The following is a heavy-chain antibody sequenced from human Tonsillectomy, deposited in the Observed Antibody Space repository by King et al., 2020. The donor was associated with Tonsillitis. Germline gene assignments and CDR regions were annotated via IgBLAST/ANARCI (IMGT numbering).Heavy chain of an antibody. D-gene: IGHD3-22*01. CDR3: TTDLSDSSGYYQYFDY. CDR1: GFTFSNAW. CDR2: IKNKAHGGTT. V-gene: IGHV3-15*07. J-gene: IGHJ4*02. Sequence: VQLVESGGGLVKPGGSLRLSCAASGFTFSNAWMNWVRQAPGKGLEWVGRIKNKAHGGTTDYAAPVKGRFTISRDDSRNTLYLQLNSLKTEDTAVYYCTTDLSDSSGYYQYFDYWGQGTLVTVSS.